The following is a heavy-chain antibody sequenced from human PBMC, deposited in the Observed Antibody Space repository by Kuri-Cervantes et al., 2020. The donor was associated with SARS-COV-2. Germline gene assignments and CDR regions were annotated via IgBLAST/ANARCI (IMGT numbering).Heavy chain of an antibody. J-gene: IGHJ2*01. D-gene: IGHD5-24*01. Sequence: GESLKISCAASGFTVSSNYMSWVRQAPGKGLEWVSVIYSGGSTYYADSVKGRFTISRDNSKNTLYLQMNSLRDEDTAVYYCARESRDAYNLGSFDLWCRGTLVTVSS. CDR3: ARESRDAYNLGSFDL. CDR2: IYSGGST. V-gene: IGHV3-66*01. CDR1: GFTVSSNY.